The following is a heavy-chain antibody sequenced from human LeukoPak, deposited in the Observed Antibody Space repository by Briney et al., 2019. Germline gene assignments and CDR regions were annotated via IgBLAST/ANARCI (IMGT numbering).Heavy chain of an antibody. CDR3: ARDRSIAARPPNYYYYYMDV. CDR2: ISSSSSTI. D-gene: IGHD6-6*01. V-gene: IGHV3-48*01. Sequence: GGSLRLSCAASGFTFSSYSMNWVRQAPGKGLEWVSYISSSSSTIYYADSVKGRFTISRDNAKNSLYLQMNSLRAEDTAVYYCARDRSIAARPPNYYYYYMDVWGKGTTATVSS. CDR1: GFTFSSYS. J-gene: IGHJ6*03.